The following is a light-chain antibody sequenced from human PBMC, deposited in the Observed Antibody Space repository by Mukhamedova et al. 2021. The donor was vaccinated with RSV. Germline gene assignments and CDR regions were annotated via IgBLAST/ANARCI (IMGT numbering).Light chain of an antibody. CDR2: EVS. CDR1: YKH. Sequence: YKHVSWYQQHPGEVPKALIYEVSNRPSGVSDRFSGSKTGTTASLTVSGLQAEDEADYYCALYTGHGIVLFGGGTKVTVL. J-gene: IGLJ2*01. CDR3: ALYTGHGIVL. V-gene: IGLV2-14*03.